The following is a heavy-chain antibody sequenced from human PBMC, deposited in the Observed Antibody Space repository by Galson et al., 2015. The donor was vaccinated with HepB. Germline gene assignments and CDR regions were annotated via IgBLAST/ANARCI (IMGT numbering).Heavy chain of an antibody. CDR2: IYYSGST. CDR3: ARVTGTYAYYYYMDV. V-gene: IGHV4-31*03. D-gene: IGHD1-1*01. CDR1: GGSINSGVHY. J-gene: IGHJ6*03. Sequence: LSLTCTVSGGSINSGVHYWSWIRQHPGKGLEWIGYIYYSGSTYYNPSLKSRVTISIDTSRNQFSLKLSSVTAADTAVYYCARVTGTYAYYYYMDVWGKGTTVTVSS.